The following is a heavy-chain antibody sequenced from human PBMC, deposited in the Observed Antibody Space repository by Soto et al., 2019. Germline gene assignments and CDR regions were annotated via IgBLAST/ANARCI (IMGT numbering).Heavy chain of an antibody. Sequence: PSETLSLTCTVSGGSISSYYWSWIRQPPGKGLEWIGYIYYSGSTNYNPSLKSRVTISVDTSKNQFSLKLSSVTAADTAVYYCARWTTDDAFDIWGQGTMVTVSS. V-gene: IGHV4-59*01. CDR3: ARWTTDDAFDI. CDR2: IYYSGST. D-gene: IGHD4-17*01. J-gene: IGHJ3*02. CDR1: GGSISSYY.